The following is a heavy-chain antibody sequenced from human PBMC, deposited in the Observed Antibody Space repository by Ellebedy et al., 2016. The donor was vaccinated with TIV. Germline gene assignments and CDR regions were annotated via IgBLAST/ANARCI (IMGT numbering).Heavy chain of an antibody. V-gene: IGHV4-39*01. D-gene: IGHD2-15*01. CDR3: ASGSIYYYYGMDV. CDR1: GGSISSSSYY. J-gene: IGHJ6*02. Sequence: SETLSLTXTVSGGSISSSSYYWGWIRQPPGKGLEWIGSIYYSGSTYYNPSLKSRVTISVDTSKNQFSLKLSSVTAADTAVYYCASGSIYYYYGMDVWGQGTTVTVSS. CDR2: IYYSGST.